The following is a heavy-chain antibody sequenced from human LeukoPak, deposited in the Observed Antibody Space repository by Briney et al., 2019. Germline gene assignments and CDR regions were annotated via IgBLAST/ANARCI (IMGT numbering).Heavy chain of an antibody. CDR3: ARDCGSDCSQAFDI. D-gene: IGHD2-21*02. Sequence: PGGSLRLSCAASGFTFSNYWMSWVRQAPGEGLEWVADIKQDATQKYYVDSVEGRFTISRDNAKNSLYLQMNSLRDEDTAVYYCARDCGSDCSQAFDIWGQGTMVTVSS. J-gene: IGHJ3*02. CDR2: IKQDATQK. V-gene: IGHV3-7*05. CDR1: GFTFSNYW.